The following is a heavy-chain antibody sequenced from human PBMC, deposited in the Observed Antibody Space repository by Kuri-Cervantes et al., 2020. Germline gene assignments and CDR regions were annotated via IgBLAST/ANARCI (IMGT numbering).Heavy chain of an antibody. Sequence: GESLKISCAASGFTFSSYAMSWVRQAPGKGLEWVSAISGSGGGTYYADSVKGRFTISRDNSKNTPYLQMNSLRAEDTAVYYCARDYIIVVVPAAIDYYYGMDVWGQGTTVTVSS. CDR3: ARDYIIVVVPAAIDYYYGMDV. D-gene: IGHD2-2*02. CDR2: ISGSGGGT. CDR1: GFTFSSYA. V-gene: IGHV3-23*01. J-gene: IGHJ6*02.